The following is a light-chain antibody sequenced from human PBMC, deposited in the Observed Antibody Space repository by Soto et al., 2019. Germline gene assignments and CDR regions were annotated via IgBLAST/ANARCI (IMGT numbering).Light chain of an antibody. J-gene: IGKJ1*01. Sequence: EIVMTQSPATLSVSPGEGATLSCRASQSVSSNLAWYQQKPGQAPRLLIYGASTTATGIPARFSGSGSGTEFTLTISSLQSKDFAVYYCQQYNNWPLWTFGQGTKVEIK. CDR2: GAS. CDR1: QSVSSN. CDR3: QQYNNWPLWT. V-gene: IGKV3-15*01.